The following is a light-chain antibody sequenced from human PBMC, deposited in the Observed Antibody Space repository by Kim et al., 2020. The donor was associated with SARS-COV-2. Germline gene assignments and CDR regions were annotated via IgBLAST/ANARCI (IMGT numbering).Light chain of an antibody. CDR2: GAS. V-gene: IGKV3-15*01. CDR3: QQYNNWPYT. J-gene: IGKJ2*01. Sequence: SGSPGERATLSGRASQSVSSNVAWYQQNPGQTPRLLIYGASTRATGIPARFSGSGSGTEFTLTISSLQSEDFALYYCQQYNNWPYTFGQGTKLEI. CDR1: QSVSSN.